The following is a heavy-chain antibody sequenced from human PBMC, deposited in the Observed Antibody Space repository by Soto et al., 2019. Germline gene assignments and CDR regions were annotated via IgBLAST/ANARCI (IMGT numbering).Heavy chain of an antibody. V-gene: IGHV4-31*11. CDR3: ARSSPSTVTTFAY. D-gene: IGHD4-17*01. CDR2: IYYSGST. J-gene: IGHJ4*02. CDR1: GGSISSGGYY. Sequence: QVQLQESGPGLVKPSQTLSLTCAVSGGSISSGGYYWSWIRQHPGKGLEWIGYIYYSGSTYYNPSLKSRVTISVDTSKNQCSLKLSSVTAADTAVYYCARSSPSTVTTFAYWGQGTLVTVSS.